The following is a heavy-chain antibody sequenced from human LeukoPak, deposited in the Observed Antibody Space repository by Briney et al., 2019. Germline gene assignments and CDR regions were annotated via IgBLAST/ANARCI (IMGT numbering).Heavy chain of an antibody. CDR1: GFTFSSYS. CDR2: ISSTSDYI. D-gene: IGHD6-13*01. Sequence: GGSLRLSCAASGFTFSSYSMNWVRQAPGTGLEWVSSISSTSDYIYYADSVKGRFTISRDNAKNSLYLQTNSLRAEDTAVYYCAGHPGGSSNWDYWGQGTLVTVSS. J-gene: IGHJ4*02. V-gene: IGHV3-21*01. CDR3: AGHPGGSSNWDY.